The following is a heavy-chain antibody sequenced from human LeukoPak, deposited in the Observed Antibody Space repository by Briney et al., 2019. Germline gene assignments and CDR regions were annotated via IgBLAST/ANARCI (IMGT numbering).Heavy chain of an antibody. V-gene: IGHV3-9*01. CDR1: GFTFDDYA. CDR3: AKADGYYYDSSGPGPY. CDR2: INWNSGSI. Sequence: GGSLRLSCAASGFTFDDYAMHWVRQAPGKGLEWVSGINWNSGSIGYADSVKGRFTISRDNAKNSLYLQMNSLRPEDTALYYCAKADGYYYDSSGPGPYWGQGTLVTVSS. D-gene: IGHD3-22*01. J-gene: IGHJ4*02.